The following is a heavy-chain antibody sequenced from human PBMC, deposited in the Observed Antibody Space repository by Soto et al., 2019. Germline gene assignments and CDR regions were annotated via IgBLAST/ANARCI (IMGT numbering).Heavy chain of an antibody. CDR1: GGSISSSSYY. CDR2: IYYSGSI. D-gene: IGHD3-3*01. CDR3: ARHFAYYDFWSGYFVGESLVDY. Sequence: SETLSLTCTVSGGSISSSSYYWGWIRQPPGKGLEWIGSIYYSGSIYYNPSLKSRVTISVDTSKNQFSLKLSSVTAADTAVYYCARHFAYYDFWSGYFVGESLVDYWGQGTLVTVSS. V-gene: IGHV4-39*01. J-gene: IGHJ4*02.